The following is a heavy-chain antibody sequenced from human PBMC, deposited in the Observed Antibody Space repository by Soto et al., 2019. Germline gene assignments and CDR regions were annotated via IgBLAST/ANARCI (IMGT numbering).Heavy chain of an antibody. V-gene: IGHV3-23*01. CDR3: ANAFYGDYFDY. Sequence: GGSLRLSCAASGFTFSNYAMSWVRQAPGKGLEWVSVIGDTGDTTHYADSVKGRFTISRDNSKNTLYLQMNSLRAEDTAVYYCANAFYGDYFDYWGQGTLVTVSS. D-gene: IGHD4-17*01. J-gene: IGHJ4*02. CDR2: IGDTGDTT. CDR1: GFTFSNYA.